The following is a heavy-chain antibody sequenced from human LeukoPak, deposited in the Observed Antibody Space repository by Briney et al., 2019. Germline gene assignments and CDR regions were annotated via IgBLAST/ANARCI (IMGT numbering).Heavy chain of an antibody. D-gene: IGHD2/OR15-2a*01. CDR2: ISSSGSYI. J-gene: IGHJ4*02. CDR3: AREPIYGLNFDY. Sequence: GGSLTLSCAPSGLTFSRYSMNCVPHAPGGGLEWVSSISSSGSYIYYADSVKGRFTISRDNANKSMYLQLNSLRAEDTAVYFCAREPIYGLNFDYWGQGTLVTVSS. CDR1: GLTFSRYS. V-gene: IGHV3-21*01.